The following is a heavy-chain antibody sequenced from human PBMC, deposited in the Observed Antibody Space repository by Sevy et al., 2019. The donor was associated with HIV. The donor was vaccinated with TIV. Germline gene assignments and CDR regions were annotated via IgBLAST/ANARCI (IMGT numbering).Heavy chain of an antibody. V-gene: IGHV3-21*01. CDR2: ISGLSNYI. D-gene: IGHD6-6*01. J-gene: IGHJ3*01. Sequence: GGSLRLSCAASGFTFSDYNMNWVRQAPGKGLEWVSYISGLSNYIYYADSVKGRFSISRDNAKNSLFLQMNSLRAEDMALYYCARGVRTYDAFDLWGQGTMVTVSS. CDR3: ARGVRTYDAFDL. CDR1: GFTFSDYN.